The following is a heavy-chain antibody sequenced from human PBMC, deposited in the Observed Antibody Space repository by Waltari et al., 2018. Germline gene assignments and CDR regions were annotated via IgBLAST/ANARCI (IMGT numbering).Heavy chain of an antibody. Sequence: QLQLQESGPGLVKPSETLSLTCTVPGCSISSSSYYWGWIRQPPGKVLEWIGSIYYSGSTYYNPSLKSRVTISVDTSKNQFSLKLSSVTAADTAVYYCARLGAAYSFYFDYWGQGTLVTVSS. CDR2: IYYSGST. V-gene: IGHV4-39*07. J-gene: IGHJ4*02. CDR3: ARLGAAYSFYFDY. D-gene: IGHD2-15*01. CDR1: GCSISSSSYY.